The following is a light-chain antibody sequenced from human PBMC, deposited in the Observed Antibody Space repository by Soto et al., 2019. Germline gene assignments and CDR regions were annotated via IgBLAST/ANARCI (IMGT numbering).Light chain of an antibody. CDR1: QGMRND. Sequence: DIQMTQSPSSLSASVGDRVTITCRPSQGMRNDLAWYQQRPGKAPKRLIYAAPSMESGVPSRFSGSGSGTDLTLTISSLQPEDFATYCCLHHNTSPWTLRQGTKVEIK. CDR3: LHHNTSPWT. V-gene: IGKV1-17*01. CDR2: AAP. J-gene: IGKJ1*01.